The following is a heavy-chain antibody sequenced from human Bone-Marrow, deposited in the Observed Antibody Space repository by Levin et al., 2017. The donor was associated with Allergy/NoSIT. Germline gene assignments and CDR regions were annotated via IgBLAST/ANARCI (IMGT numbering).Heavy chain of an antibody. CDR2: ISYDGSNK. V-gene: IGHV3-30*18. Sequence: GESLKISCAASGFTFSSYGMHWVRQAPGKGLEWVAVISYDGSNKYYADSVKGRFTISRDNSKNTLYLQMNSLRAEDTAVYYCAKDTKLPGYSSGWYNYYYGMDVWGQGTTVTVSS. CDR3: AKDTKLPGYSSGWYNYYYGMDV. CDR1: GFTFSSYG. J-gene: IGHJ6*02. D-gene: IGHD6-19*01.